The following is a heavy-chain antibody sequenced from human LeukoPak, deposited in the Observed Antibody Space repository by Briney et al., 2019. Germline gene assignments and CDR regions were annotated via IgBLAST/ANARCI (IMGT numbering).Heavy chain of an antibody. V-gene: IGHV7-4-1*02. J-gene: IGHJ5*02. CDR1: GYTFNSYT. CDR2: INTNTGNP. D-gene: IGHD1-1*01. CDR3: ARLTTNWFDP. Sequence: ASVKVSCKASGYTFNSYTMNWVRQDPGQGLEWMGWINTNTGNPTYAQGFTGRFVFSLDTSVSTAYLQINSLKAEDTAVYYCARLTTNWFDPWGQGTLVTVSS.